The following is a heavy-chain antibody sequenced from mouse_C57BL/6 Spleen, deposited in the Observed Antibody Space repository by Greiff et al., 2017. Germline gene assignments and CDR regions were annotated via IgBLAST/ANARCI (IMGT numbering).Heavy chain of an antibody. CDR3: DRSASYYGGSSWFAY. Sequence: EVQLQQSGAELVTPGASVKLSCTASGFNIKDYYMHWVKQRTEQGLEWIGRIDPEDGDTKYDPKFQGKATITADTSSNTAYLPLSSLASEDSVVSSCDRSASYYGGSSWFAYWGQGTLVTVSA. D-gene: IGHD1-1*01. CDR2: IDPEDGDT. V-gene: IGHV14-2*01. CDR1: GFNIKDYY. J-gene: IGHJ3*01.